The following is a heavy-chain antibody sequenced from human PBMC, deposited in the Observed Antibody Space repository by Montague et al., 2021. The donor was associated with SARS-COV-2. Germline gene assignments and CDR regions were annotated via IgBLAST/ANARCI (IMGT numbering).Heavy chain of an antibody. CDR2: IYHSGST. V-gene: IGHV4-39*07. J-gene: IGHJ4*02. Sequence: SETLSLTCTVSSDSISSRSYCWAWIRQPPGEGLEWIGSIYHSGSTYYNPSLKSRVTISVDTSKNQFSLKLSSVTAADTAVYYCARDVRYYDFWSGRAQTSPDYWGQGTLVTVSS. D-gene: IGHD3-3*01. CDR1: SDSISSRSYC. CDR3: ARDVRYYDFWSGRAQTSPDY.